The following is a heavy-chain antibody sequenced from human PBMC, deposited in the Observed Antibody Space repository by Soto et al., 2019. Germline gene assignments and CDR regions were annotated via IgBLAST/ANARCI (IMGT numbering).Heavy chain of an antibody. CDR1: GFTVSSNY. D-gene: IGHD6-19*01. CDR2: IYSGGST. V-gene: IGHV3-66*01. CDR3: ARDLRSSGWYYMGY. J-gene: IGHJ4*02. Sequence: PGGSLRLSCAASGFTVSSNYMSWVRQAPGKGLEWVSVIYSGGSTYYADSVKGRFTISRDNSKNTLYLQMNSLRAEDTAVYYCARDLRSSGWYYMGYWGQGTLVTVSS.